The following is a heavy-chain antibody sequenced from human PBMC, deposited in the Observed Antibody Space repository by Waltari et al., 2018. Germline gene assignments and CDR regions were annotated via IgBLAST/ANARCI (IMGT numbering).Heavy chain of an antibody. CDR2: INPNSGGT. J-gene: IGHJ2*01. CDR3: ARGSSSWYSLYWYFDL. V-gene: IGHV1-2*05. CDR1: GYTFTGYY. Sequence: QVQLVQSGAEVKKPGASVKVSCKASGYTFTGYYMHWVRQAPGQGLEWMGRINPNSGGTNYEQKFQGRVTMTRYTSISTAYMELSRLRSDDTVVYYCARGSSSWYSLYWYFDLWGRGTLVTVSS. D-gene: IGHD6-13*01.